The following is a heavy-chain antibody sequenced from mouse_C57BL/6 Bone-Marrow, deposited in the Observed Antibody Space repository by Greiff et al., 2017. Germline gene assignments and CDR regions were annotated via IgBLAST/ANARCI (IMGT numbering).Heavy chain of an antibody. Sequence: VQLQQSGAELVRPGASVKLSCTASGFNIKDDYMHWVKQRPEQGLEWIGRIDPENGDTEYASKFQGKATITADTSSNTAYLQLSSLTSEDTAVYYCTYFTSVAVRYYFYYWGQGTTLTVSS. D-gene: IGHD1-1*01. J-gene: IGHJ2*01. CDR3: TYFTSVAVRYYFYY. CDR1: GFNIKDDY. V-gene: IGHV14-4*01. CDR2: IDPENGDT.